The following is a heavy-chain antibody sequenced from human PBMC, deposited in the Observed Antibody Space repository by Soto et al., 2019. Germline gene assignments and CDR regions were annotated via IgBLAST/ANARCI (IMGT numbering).Heavy chain of an antibody. CDR3: ARARGAVAGSNYFDY. V-gene: IGHV1-69*06. CDR1: GGTFSSYA. Sequence: SVKVSCKASGGTFSSYAISWVRQAPGQGLEWMGGIIPIFGTANYAQKFQGRVTITADKSTSTAYMELSSLRSEDTAVYYCARARGAVAGSNYFDYWGQGTLVTVSS. D-gene: IGHD6-19*01. J-gene: IGHJ4*02. CDR2: IIPIFGTA.